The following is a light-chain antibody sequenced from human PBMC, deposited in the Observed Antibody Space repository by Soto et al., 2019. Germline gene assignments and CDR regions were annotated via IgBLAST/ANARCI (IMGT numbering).Light chain of an antibody. J-gene: IGLJ2*01. CDR1: NIGSKS. CDR3: QVWDSSSEHRVV. Sequence: SYELTQPPSVSVAPGKTARITCGGNNIGSKSVHWYQQKPGQAPVLVIYYDSDRPSGIPERFSGSNSGNTATLTISRVEAGDEADYYCQVWDSSSEHRVVFGGGTQLTV. CDR2: YDS. V-gene: IGLV3-21*04.